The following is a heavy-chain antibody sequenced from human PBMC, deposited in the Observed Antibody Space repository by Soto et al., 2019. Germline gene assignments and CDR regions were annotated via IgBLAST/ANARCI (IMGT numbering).Heavy chain of an antibody. J-gene: IGHJ6*02. CDR2: INPSGGST. V-gene: IGHV1-46*01. D-gene: IGHD5-18*01. CDR3: ARVYSYGYRYYYYGMDV. Sequence: ASVKVSCKASGYTFTSYYMHWVRQAPGQGLEWMGIINPSGGSTSYAQKFQGRVTMTRDTSTSTVYMELSSLRSEDTAVYYCARVYSYGYRYYYYGMDVWGQGTTVTVSS. CDR1: GYTFTSYY.